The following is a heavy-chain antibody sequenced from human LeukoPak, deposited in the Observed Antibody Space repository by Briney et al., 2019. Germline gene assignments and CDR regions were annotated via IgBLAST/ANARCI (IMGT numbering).Heavy chain of an antibody. D-gene: IGHD3-9*01. V-gene: IGHV4-34*01. Sequence: SETLSLTCAVYGGSFSGYYWSWIRQPPGKGLEWIGEINHSGSTNYNPPLKSRVTISVDTSKNQFSLKLSSVTAADTAVYYCARSLNYDILTGYPRGGLFDPWGQGTLVTVSS. CDR1: GGSFSGYY. J-gene: IGHJ5*02. CDR2: INHSGST. CDR3: ARSLNYDILTGYPRGGLFDP.